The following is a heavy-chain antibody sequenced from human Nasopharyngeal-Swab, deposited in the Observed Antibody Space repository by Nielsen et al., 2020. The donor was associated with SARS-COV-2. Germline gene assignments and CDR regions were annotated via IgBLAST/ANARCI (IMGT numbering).Heavy chain of an antibody. CDR1: GGSISSYY. CDR3: ASGELNPFDY. J-gene: IGHJ4*02. CDR2: IYYSGST. D-gene: IGHD3-10*01. Sequence: SETLSLTCTVSGGSISSYYWSWIRQPPGKGLEWIGYIYYSGSTNYNPSLKSRVTISVDTSKNQFSLKLSSVTAADTAVYYCASGELNPFDYWGQGTLVTVSS. V-gene: IGHV4-59*01.